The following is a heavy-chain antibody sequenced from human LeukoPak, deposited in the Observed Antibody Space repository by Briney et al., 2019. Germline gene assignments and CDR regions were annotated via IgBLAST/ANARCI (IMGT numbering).Heavy chain of an antibody. CDR3: ARDFRDIVVVPAASGYNWFDP. V-gene: IGHV3-74*01. CDR2: INSDGSST. CDR1: AFTFSSYW. J-gene: IGHJ5*02. D-gene: IGHD2-2*01. Sequence: GGSLRLSCVASAFTFSSYWMTWVRQAPGKGLVWVSRINSDGSSTSYADSVKGRFTISRDNAKNTLYLQMNSLRAEDTAVYYCARDFRDIVVVPAASGYNWFDPWGQGTLVTVSS.